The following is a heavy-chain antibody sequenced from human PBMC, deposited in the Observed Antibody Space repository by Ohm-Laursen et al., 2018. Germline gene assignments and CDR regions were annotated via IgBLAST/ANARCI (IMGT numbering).Heavy chain of an antibody. CDR2: ISSSGSDI. D-gene: IGHD1-1*01. J-gene: IGHJ4*02. V-gene: IGHV3-48*03. CDR1: GFTFSSYE. CDR3: AILETSYFDY. Sequence: GSLRLSCAASGFTFSSYEMNWVRQAPGKGLEWVSYISSSGSDIYYADSVKGRFTISRDNAKNSLYLQMNSLRAEDTAVYYCAILETSYFDYWGQGTLVTVSS.